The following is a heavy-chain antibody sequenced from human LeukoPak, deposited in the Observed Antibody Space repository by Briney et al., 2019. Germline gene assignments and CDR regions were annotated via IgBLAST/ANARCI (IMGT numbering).Heavy chain of an antibody. CDR3: ARDSHDYGDYFDY. Sequence: SETLSLTCTVSGGSISSYYWSWIRQPPGKGLEWIGYIYYSGSTNYNPSLKSRVTISVDTSKNQFSLKLSSVTAADTAVYYRARDSHDYGDYFDYWGQGTLVTVSS. V-gene: IGHV4-59*01. D-gene: IGHD4-17*01. J-gene: IGHJ4*02. CDR2: IYYSGST. CDR1: GGSISSYY.